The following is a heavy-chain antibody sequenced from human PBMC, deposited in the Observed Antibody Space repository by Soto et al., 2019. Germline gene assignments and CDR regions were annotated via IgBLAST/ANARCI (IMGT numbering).Heavy chain of an antibody. D-gene: IGHD2-21*02. V-gene: IGHV3-30*18. CDR3: AKEAFVVVTAPDFDY. J-gene: IGHJ4*02. CDR2: ISYDGSNK. Sequence: QVQLVESGGGVVQPGRSLRLSCAASGFTFSSYGMHWVRQAPGKGLEWVAVISYDGSNKYYADSVKGRFTISRDNSKNTLYPQMNSLRAEDTAVYYCAKEAFVVVTAPDFDYWGQGTLVTVSS. CDR1: GFTFSSYG.